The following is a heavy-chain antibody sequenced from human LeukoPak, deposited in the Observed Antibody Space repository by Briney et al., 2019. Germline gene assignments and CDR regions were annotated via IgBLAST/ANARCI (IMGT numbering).Heavy chain of an antibody. Sequence: PSETLSLTCTVSGYSISSGYYWGWIRQPPGKGLEWIGSIYHSGSTYYNPSLKSRVTISVDTSKNQFSLKLSSVTAADTAVYYCARIQYYYYYYMDVWGKGTTVTVSS. CDR2: IYHSGST. CDR1: GYSISSGYY. D-gene: IGHD2/OR15-2a*01. CDR3: ARIQYYYYYYMDV. V-gene: IGHV4-38-2*02. J-gene: IGHJ6*03.